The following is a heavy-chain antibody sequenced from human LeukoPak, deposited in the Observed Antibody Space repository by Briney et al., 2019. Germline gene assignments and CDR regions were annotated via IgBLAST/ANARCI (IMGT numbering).Heavy chain of an antibody. D-gene: IGHD1-7*01. CDR1: GYTFTGYY. J-gene: IGHJ4*02. CDR3: AREADNWNYVRRGPPFDY. CDR2: INPNSGNT. Sequence: ASVKVSCKASGYTFTGYYIHWVRQAPGQGLEWMGWINPNSGNTNYAQRFQGGVTMTRDTSISTAYMELSRLRSADTAVYYCAREADNWNYVRRGPPFDYWGQGTLATVSS. V-gene: IGHV1-2*02.